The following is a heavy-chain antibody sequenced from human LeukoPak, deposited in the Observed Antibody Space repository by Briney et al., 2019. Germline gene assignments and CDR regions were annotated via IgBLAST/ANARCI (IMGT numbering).Heavy chain of an antibody. CDR2: IRSSSSYI. D-gene: IGHD6-19*01. V-gene: IGHV3-21*01. CDR3: ARPGIAVAGEFFDY. CDR1: GFTFSSYS. J-gene: IGHJ4*02. Sequence: GGSLRLSCSASGFTFSSYSMNWVRQAPGKGLEWVSFIRSSSSYIYYADSVKGRFTISRDNAKNSLYLQMNSLRAEDTAVYYCARPGIAVAGEFFDYWGQGTLVTVSS.